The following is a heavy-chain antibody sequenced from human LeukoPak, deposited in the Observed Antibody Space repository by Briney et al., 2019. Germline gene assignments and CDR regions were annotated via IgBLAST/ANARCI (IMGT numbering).Heavy chain of an antibody. CDR2: ISGSGGST. CDR1: GFTFSSYA. J-gene: IGHJ3*02. V-gene: IGHV3-23*01. Sequence: PGGSLRLSCAASGFTFSSYAMSWVRQAPGKGLEWASAISGSGGSTYYADSVKGRFTISRDNSKNTLYLQMNSLRAEDTAVYYCAKGSSDFWSGYYEWRGAFHIWGQGTMVTVSS. D-gene: IGHD3-3*01. CDR3: AKGSSDFWSGYYEWRGAFHI.